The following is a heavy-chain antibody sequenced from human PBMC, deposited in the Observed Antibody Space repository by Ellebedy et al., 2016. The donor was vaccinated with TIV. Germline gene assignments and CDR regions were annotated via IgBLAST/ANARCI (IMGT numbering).Heavy chain of an antibody. J-gene: IGHJ4*02. Sequence: LSLTCAASGFTFSSYAMSWVRQAPGKGLEWVSTISGSGGSTYYADSVQGRFTISRDNAKNTLYLQMNSLRVEDTAVYYCARDGYFHDGFDYWGQGTPVTVSS. CDR2: ISGSGGST. D-gene: IGHD2-15*01. CDR1: GFTFSSYA. CDR3: ARDGYFHDGFDY. V-gene: IGHV3-23*01.